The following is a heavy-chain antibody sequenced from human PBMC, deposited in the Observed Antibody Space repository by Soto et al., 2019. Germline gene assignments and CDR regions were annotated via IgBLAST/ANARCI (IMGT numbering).Heavy chain of an antibody. CDR2: ISQSGNT. V-gene: IGHV4-34*01. CDR1: SGSFSGYY. CDR3: ARAPKVSGSSQTRPDF. Sequence: FETLSLTCSIYSGSFSGYYWSWIRQPPGKGLEWIGEISQSGNTNYSPSLKSRVSISIDTSKKQFSLNLASVSAADTAVYYCARAPKVSGSSQTRPDFWGQGTLVTVSS. J-gene: IGHJ4*02. D-gene: IGHD6-6*01.